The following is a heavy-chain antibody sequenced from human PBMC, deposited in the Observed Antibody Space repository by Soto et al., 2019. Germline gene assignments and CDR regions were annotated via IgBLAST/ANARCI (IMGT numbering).Heavy chain of an antibody. D-gene: IGHD3-22*01. CDR2: INPNSGGT. Sequence: ASVKVSCKASGYTFTGYYMHWVRQAPGQGLEWMGWINPNSGGTNYAQKFQGRVTVTRDTSISTAYMELSRLRSDDTAVYYCARWAVAYYYDSPLDPWGQGTLVTVSS. CDR3: ARWAVAYYYDSPLDP. V-gene: IGHV1-2*02. CDR1: GYTFTGYY. J-gene: IGHJ5*02.